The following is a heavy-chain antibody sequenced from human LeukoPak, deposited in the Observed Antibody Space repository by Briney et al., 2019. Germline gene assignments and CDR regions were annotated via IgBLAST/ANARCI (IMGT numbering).Heavy chain of an antibody. CDR3: ARRLAAAGNNWFDP. CDR1: GYTFTSYG. CDR2: ISAYNGNT. V-gene: IGHV1-18*01. J-gene: IGHJ5*02. D-gene: IGHD6-13*01. Sequence: ASVKVSCKASGYTFTSYGISWVRQAPGQGLEWMGWISAYNGNTNYAQKLQGRLTMTTDTSTSTAYMGLRSLRSDDTAVYYCARRLAAAGNNWFDPWGQGTLVTVSS.